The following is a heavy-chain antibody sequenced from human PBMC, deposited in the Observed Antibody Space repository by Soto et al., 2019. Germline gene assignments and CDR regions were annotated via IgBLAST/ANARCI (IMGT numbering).Heavy chain of an antibody. J-gene: IGHJ4*02. V-gene: IGHV4-39*01. D-gene: IGHD6-13*01. CDR1: GGSISSSSYY. CDR3: ARLIAAAETDY. Sequence: SETLSLTCTVSGGSISSSSYYWGWIRQPPGEGLEWIGSIYYSGSTYYNPSLKSRVTISVDTSKNQFSLKLSSVTAADTAVYYCARLIAAAETDYWGQGTLVTVSS. CDR2: IYYSGST.